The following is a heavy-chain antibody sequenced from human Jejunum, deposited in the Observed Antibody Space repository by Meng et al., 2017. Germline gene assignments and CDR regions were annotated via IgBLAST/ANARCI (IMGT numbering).Heavy chain of an antibody. D-gene: IGHD1-26*01. CDR3: ARVAGASVTDFYFDS. J-gene: IGHJ4*02. Sequence: SETLSLTCTVSAGSISTYYWSWVRQPPGKGLEWIGYIYYTGTTNYHPSLKSRVTISVDTSQNQFSLSLRSLTAADTAVYYCARVAGASVTDFYFDSWGQGTLVTVSS. V-gene: IGHV4-59*01. CDR1: AGSISTYY. CDR2: IYYTGTT.